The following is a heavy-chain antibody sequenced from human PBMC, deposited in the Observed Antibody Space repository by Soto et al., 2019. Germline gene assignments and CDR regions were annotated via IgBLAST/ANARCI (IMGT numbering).Heavy chain of an antibody. CDR3: ARGSIFSSSPFDS. Sequence: VQLVESGGGLVKPGGSLRLSCAASGFTFSNYYMNWIRHVPGKGLEWISYIHGRGTTTYHAASVRGRFTISRDNAKNSLYLQMNSLRAEDTAVYFCARGSIFSSSPFDSWGQGTLVTVSS. J-gene: IGHJ4*02. CDR1: GFTFSNYY. CDR2: IHGRGTTT. D-gene: IGHD6-6*01. V-gene: IGHV3-11*01.